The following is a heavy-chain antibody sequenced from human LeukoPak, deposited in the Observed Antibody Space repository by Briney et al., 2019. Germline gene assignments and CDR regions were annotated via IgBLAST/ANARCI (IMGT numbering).Heavy chain of an antibody. D-gene: IGHD2-2*02. Sequence: SETLSLTCTVSGGSISSGGYYWSWIRQHPGKGLEWIGYIYYSGSTYYNPSLKSRVTISVDTSKNQFSLKLSSVTAADTAVYYFAREGGYCSSTSCYTGGWFDPWGQGTLVIVSS. J-gene: IGHJ5*02. V-gene: IGHV4-31*03. CDR2: IYYSGST. CDR1: GGSISSGGYY. CDR3: AREGGYCSSTSCYTGGWFDP.